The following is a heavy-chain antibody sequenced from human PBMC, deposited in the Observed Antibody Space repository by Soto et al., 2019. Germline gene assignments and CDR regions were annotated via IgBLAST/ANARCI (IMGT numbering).Heavy chain of an antibody. CDR1: GYTFITYY. J-gene: IGHJ4*02. Sequence: ASVNVSCKSSGYTFITYYINWVRLAPGQGLEWMGWMNPYNGNAGYAQKFQGRVTMTRNTSISTAYMELTSLKSNDTAVYFCARRKERSGPHYFDSWGQGTLVTVSS. V-gene: IGHV1-8*01. D-gene: IGHD1-1*01. CDR3: ARRKERSGPHYFDS. CDR2: MNPYNGNA.